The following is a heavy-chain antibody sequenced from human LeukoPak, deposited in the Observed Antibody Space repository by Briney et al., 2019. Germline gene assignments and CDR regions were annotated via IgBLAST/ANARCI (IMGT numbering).Heavy chain of an antibody. D-gene: IGHD1-1*01. V-gene: IGHV3-20*04. Sequence: GGSLRLSCAASGFTFDDYEMSWVRQAPGKGLEWVSGINWNGGSTGYADSVKGRFTISRDNAKNSLYLQMNSLRAEDTAVYYCAKEGTGIHFDYWGQGTLVTVSS. CDR2: INWNGGST. J-gene: IGHJ4*02. CDR1: GFTFDDYE. CDR3: AKEGTGIHFDY.